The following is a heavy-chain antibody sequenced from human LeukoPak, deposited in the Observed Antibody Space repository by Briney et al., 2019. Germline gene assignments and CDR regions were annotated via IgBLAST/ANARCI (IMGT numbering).Heavy chain of an antibody. Sequence: SETLSLTCTVSGGSISSSSYYWGWIRQPPGKGLEWIGSIYYSGSTYYNPSLKSRVTISVDTSKNQFSLKLSSVTAADTAVYYCASALPDYYGSGSYFDYWGQGTLVTASS. CDR1: GGSISSSSYY. D-gene: IGHD3-10*01. J-gene: IGHJ4*02. V-gene: IGHV4-39*01. CDR2: IYYSGST. CDR3: ASALPDYYGSGSYFDY.